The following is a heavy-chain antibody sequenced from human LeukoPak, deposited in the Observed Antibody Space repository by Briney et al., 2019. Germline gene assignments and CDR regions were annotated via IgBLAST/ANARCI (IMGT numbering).Heavy chain of an antibody. CDR1: GFTFSSYA. D-gene: IGHD1/OR15-1a*01. V-gene: IGHV3-30*04. Sequence: PGGSLRLSCAASGFTFSSYAMHWVRQPPGKGLEWMAVISNDGRSKFYADSVKGRFTISRDNSKNMLSLQVNSLRPEDTSVYYCVRDANSGLGTIDYWGQGTPVTISS. CDR2: ISNDGRSK. J-gene: IGHJ4*02. CDR3: VRDANSGLGTIDY.